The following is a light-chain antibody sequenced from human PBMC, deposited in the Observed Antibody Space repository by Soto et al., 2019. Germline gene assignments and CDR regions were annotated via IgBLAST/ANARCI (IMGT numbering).Light chain of an antibody. CDR3: QQRGNWPRTWA. V-gene: IGKV3-11*01. CDR2: DAS. CDR1: QSIDTN. J-gene: IGKJ1*01. Sequence: EIVLTQSPVTLSSSPGEGATLSCKASQSIDTNLGWYQQKPGQVPRLLIYDASLRATGIPARFTGSGSGTDFTLTISSLEPEDFAVYYCQQRGNWPRTWAFGQGTKVDIK.